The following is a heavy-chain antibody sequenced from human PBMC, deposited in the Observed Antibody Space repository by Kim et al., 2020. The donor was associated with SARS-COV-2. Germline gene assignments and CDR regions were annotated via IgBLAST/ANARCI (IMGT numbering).Heavy chain of an antibody. CDR2: INHSGST. CDR3: ARGQPNTRYSSSWYSPGYYFDY. Sequence: SETLSLTCAVYGGSFSGYYWSWIRQPPGKGLEWIGEINHSGSTNYNPSLKSRVTISVDTSKNQFSLNLSSVTAADTAVYYCARGQPNTRYSSSWYSPGYYFDYWGQGTLVTVSS. D-gene: IGHD6-13*01. J-gene: IGHJ4*02. CDR1: GGSFSGYY. V-gene: IGHV4-34*01.